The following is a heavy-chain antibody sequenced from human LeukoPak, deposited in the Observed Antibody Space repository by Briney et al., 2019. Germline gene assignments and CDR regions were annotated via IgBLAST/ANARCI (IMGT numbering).Heavy chain of an antibody. CDR3: ARDLTVYGGNPLYYFDY. Sequence: GGSLRLSCAASGFTFSSYSMNWVRQAPGKGLEWVSSISSSSSYIYYADSLKGRFTVSRDNARKSLYLQMNSLRAEDTAVYYCARDLTVYGGNPLYYFDYWGQGTLVTVSS. D-gene: IGHD4-23*01. J-gene: IGHJ4*02. V-gene: IGHV3-21*01. CDR2: ISSSSSYI. CDR1: GFTFSSYS.